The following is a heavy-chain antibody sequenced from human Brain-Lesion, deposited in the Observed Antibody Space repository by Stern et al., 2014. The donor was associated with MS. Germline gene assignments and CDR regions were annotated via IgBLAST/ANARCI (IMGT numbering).Heavy chain of an antibody. CDR1: GGSISSGGYY. CDR2: IFNSGST. Sequence: QVQLVQSGPGLVKPSQTLSLSCTVSGGSISSGGYYWSWIRQPAGKGLEWIGRIFNSGSTSYNPSLKSRVTISIATSKNQFSLRLNSMTAADTAVYYCARGRVVPVFQYYATDVWGQGTTVIVSS. V-gene: IGHV4-61*02. J-gene: IGHJ6*02. CDR3: ARGRVVPVFQYYATDV. D-gene: IGHD2-2*01.